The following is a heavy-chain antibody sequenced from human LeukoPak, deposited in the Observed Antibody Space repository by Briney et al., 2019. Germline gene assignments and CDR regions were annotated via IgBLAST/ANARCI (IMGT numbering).Heavy chain of an antibody. CDR2: ISSDGSDS. D-gene: IGHD6-13*01. J-gene: IGHJ5*02. Sequence: GESLRLSCSASGFTLDGYAMHWVRQAPGKGLVWVSRISSDGSDSSYVDSVKGRFTVSRDNAKKTLYLQMNSRRAEDTGVYYCARDAAAGWFVPWGEGTLVTV. CDR3: ARDAAAGWFVP. CDR1: GFTLDGYA. V-gene: IGHV3-74*01.